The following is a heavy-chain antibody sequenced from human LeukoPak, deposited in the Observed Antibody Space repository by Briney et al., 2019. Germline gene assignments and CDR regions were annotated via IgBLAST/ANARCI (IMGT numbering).Heavy chain of an antibody. CDR1: GFTFSSYS. CDR3: AKPTRPYYDFWSGYYGDPRY. J-gene: IGHJ4*02. D-gene: IGHD3-3*01. Sequence: PGGSLRLSCAASGFTFSSYSMNWVRQAPGKGLEWVSAISGSGGSTYYADSVKGRFTISRDNSKNTLYLQMNSLRAEDTAVYYCAKPTRPYYDFWSGYYGDPRYWGQGTLVTVSS. CDR2: ISGSGGST. V-gene: IGHV3-23*01.